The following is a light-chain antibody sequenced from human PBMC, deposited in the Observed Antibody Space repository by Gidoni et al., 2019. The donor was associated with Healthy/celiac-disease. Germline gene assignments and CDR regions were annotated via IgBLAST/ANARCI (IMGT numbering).Light chain of an antibody. CDR3: QQYNNCPSIT. CDR1: QSVSSN. Sequence: EIVMTQSPATLSASPGERATLSCRASQSVSSNLAWYQQKPRQAPTLLISGASTRAASIPARFSGSGSGTEFTLPISSLQSEDFAVYYCQQYNNCPSITFGQGTRLEIK. V-gene: IGKV3-15*01. J-gene: IGKJ5*01. CDR2: GAS.